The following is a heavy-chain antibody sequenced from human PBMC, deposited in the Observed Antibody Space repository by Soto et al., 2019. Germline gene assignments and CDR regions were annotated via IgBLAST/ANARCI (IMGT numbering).Heavy chain of an antibody. J-gene: IGHJ3*02. Sequence: QEQLAESGGGLVKPGGSLRLSCAASGFSFNVYYMTWIRQAPASGLEWVASISILGDSTYYADSVKGRFTISRDNARNSLHLQMDTLRAEDTAVYYCARDRAGTRTFPHNTFNMWGQGTTVTVAS. CDR2: ISILGDST. V-gene: IGHV3-11*01. D-gene: IGHD6-19*01. CDR1: GFSFNVYY. CDR3: ARDRAGTRTFPHNTFNM.